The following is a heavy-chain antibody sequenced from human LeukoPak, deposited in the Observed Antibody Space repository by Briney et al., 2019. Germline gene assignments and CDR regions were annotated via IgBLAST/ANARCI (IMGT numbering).Heavy chain of an antibody. CDR3: ARRNFLGWFDP. J-gene: IGHJ5*02. Sequence: ASVKVSCKASGYIFTTYDIGWVRQATGQGLEWMGWLNPNSGNAGYAQKFQGRVTISRSTSISTAYMELSSLRSDDTAIYYCARRNFLGWFDPWGQGTLVTVSS. V-gene: IGHV1-8*03. D-gene: IGHD7-27*01. CDR2: LNPNSGNA. CDR1: GYIFTTYD.